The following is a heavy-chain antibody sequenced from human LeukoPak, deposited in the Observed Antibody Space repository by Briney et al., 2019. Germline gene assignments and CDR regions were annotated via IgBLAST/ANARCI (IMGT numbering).Heavy chain of an antibody. V-gene: IGHV1-8*03. CDR1: GYTFTDYD. CDR2: MNPGSGNK. Sequence: ASVKVSCKASGYTFTDYDVNWVRQASGQGLEWMGWMNPGSGNKGYSQKFQGRFTISRDTSKTTAYMELTNLRSDDTAVYYCARGHLGHNWFDPLGPGNPGHRLL. CDR3: ARGHLGHNWFDP. J-gene: IGHJ5*02. D-gene: IGHD3-16*01.